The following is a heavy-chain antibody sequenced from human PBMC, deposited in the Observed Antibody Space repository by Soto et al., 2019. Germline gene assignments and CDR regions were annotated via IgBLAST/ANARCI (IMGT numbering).Heavy chain of an antibody. CDR3: ARERTGTTSMDV. Sequence: QVQLVQSGAEGKKPGASVKVSCKASGYTFTSYDINWVRQATGQGLEWMGWMNPNSGNTGYAQKFQGRVTMTRNTSISTAYMELSSLRSKDTAVYYCARERTGTTSMDVWGQGTTVTVSS. CDR1: GYTFTSYD. D-gene: IGHD1-1*01. CDR2: MNPNSGNT. J-gene: IGHJ6*02. V-gene: IGHV1-8*01.